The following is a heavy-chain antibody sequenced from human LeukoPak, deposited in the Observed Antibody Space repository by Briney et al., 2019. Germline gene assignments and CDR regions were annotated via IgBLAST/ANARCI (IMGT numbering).Heavy chain of an antibody. J-gene: IGHJ5*02. CDR2: IYYSGST. CDR1: GGSISSSSYY. CDR3: VGITMVRGAKGWFDP. Sequence: ETLSLTCTVSGGSISSSSYYWGWIRQPPGKGLEWIGSIYYSGSTYYNPSLKSRVTISVDTSKNQFSLKLSSVTAADTAVYYCVGITMVRGAKGWFDPWGQGTLVTVSS. D-gene: IGHD3-10*01. V-gene: IGHV4-39*01.